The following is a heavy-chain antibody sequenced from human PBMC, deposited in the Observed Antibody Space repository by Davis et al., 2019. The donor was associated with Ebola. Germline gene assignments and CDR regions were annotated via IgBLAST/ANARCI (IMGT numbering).Heavy chain of an antibody. CDR2: INPNFGGK. J-gene: IGHJ5*02. CDR3: ARGHTYGRWDDWFDP. Sequence: ASVKVSCKVSGYTFAAHYIHWVRQAPGQGLEWMGRINPNFGGKIYAQKFQDRVTMTIDTSINTAYMELDRLRSDDTAVYYCARGHTYGRWDDWFDPWGQGTLVTVSS. D-gene: IGHD5-18*01. V-gene: IGHV1-2*06. CDR1: GYTFAAHY.